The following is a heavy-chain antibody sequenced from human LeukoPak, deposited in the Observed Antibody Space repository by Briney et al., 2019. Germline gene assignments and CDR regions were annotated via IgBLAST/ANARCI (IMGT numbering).Heavy chain of an antibody. J-gene: IGHJ4*02. Sequence: SETLSLTCTVSGGSISSYYWNWIRQPPGKGLEWFGYIYYSGSTNYNPSLKSRVTISVDTSKNQFSLKLSSVTAADTAVYYCARLTIARSRELDYWGQGTLVTVSS. CDR2: IYYSGST. D-gene: IGHD2-2*01. CDR3: ARLTIARSRELDY. V-gene: IGHV4-59*12. CDR1: GGSISSYY.